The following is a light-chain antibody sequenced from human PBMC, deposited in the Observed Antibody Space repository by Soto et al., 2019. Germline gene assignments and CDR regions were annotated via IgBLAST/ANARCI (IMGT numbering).Light chain of an antibody. V-gene: IGLV2-14*03. CDR3: SSYTSTSTLYV. J-gene: IGLJ1*01. CDR1: SSDIGSYNY. CDR2: DVS. Sequence: QSALTQPASVSGSPGQSITISCTGTSSDIGSYNYVSWYQQLPGKVPKLIIYDVSNRPSGVSDRFSASKSGNAASLTISGXXXXXEXXYYCSSYTSTSTLYVFGTGTKVTV.